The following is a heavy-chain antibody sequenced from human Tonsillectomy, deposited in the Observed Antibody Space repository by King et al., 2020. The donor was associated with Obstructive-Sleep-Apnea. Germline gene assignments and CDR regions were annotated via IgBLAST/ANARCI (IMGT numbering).Heavy chain of an antibody. V-gene: IGHV5-51*01. J-gene: IGHJ4*02. CDR2: IYPADSDT. D-gene: IGHD5-12*01. Sequence: VQLVESGAEVKKPGESLKISCKGSGYRFSSSWIGWVRQMPGKGLEWMGIIYPADSDTSYSPSFQGQVTISADKSTSTAYVLWASLKAPDTAMYYCAVLETPVSSGYGGYFHNWGQGTLVTVSS. CDR3: AVLETPVSSGYGGYFHN. CDR1: GYRFSSSW.